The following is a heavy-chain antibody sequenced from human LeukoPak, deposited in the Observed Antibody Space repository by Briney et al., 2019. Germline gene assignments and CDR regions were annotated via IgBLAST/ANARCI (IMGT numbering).Heavy chain of an antibody. CDR1: GYTFSVYY. CDR3: AMIRVLVGATDSDY. V-gene: IGHV1-2*02. Sequence: GASATVSCKASGYTFSVYYIHWLRQAPGQGLEWLGWINPNNGGTLYSQKFQGGVTMSRDTSISAVYMELNRLTTDDTAVYYCAMIRVLVGATDSDYWGQGTLVTVSS. D-gene: IGHD1-26*01. CDR2: INPNNGGT. J-gene: IGHJ4*02.